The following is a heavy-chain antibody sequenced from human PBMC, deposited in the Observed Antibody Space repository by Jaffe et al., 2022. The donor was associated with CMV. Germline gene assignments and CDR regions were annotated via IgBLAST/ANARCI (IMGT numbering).Heavy chain of an antibody. J-gene: IGHJ5*02. CDR3: AKAFAPAQDIVVVPAAIDVNWFDP. CDR2: ISGSGGST. Sequence: EVQLVESGGGLVQPGGSLRLSCAASGFTFSSYAMSWVRQAPGKGLEWVSAISGSGGSTYYADSVKGRFTISRDNSKNTLYLQMNSLRAEDTAVYYCAKAFAPAQDIVVVPAAIDVNWFDPWGQGTLVTVSS. V-gene: IGHV3-23*04. CDR1: GFTFSSYA. D-gene: IGHD2-2*02.